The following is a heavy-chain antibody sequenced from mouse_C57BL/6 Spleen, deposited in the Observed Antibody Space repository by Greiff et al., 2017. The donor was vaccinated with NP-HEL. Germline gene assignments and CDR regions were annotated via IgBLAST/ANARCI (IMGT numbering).Heavy chain of an antibody. V-gene: IGHV1-4*01. J-gene: IGHJ2*01. CDR1: GYTFTSYT. CDR2: INPSSGYT. CDR3: ARSYGSSYDFDY. D-gene: IGHD1-1*01. Sequence: QVQLQQSGAELARPGASVKMSCKASGYTFTSYTMHWVKQRPGQGLEWIGYINPSSGYTKYNQKFKDKATLTADKSSSTAYRQLSSLTSEDSAVYYCARSYGSSYDFDYWGQGTTLTVSS.